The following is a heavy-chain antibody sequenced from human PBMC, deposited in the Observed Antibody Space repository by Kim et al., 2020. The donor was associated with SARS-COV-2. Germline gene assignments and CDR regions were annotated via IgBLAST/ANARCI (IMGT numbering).Heavy chain of an antibody. D-gene: IGHD2-21*01. V-gene: IGHV4-39*02. J-gene: IGHJ4*02. CDR3: ARLAYSGGYRSDF. CDR2: IYYGENT. CDR1: GGSISSGPYY. Sequence: ETLSLTCNVSGGSISSGPYYWGWIRQPPGKGLEWIGNIYYGENTYYSPSLESRVTMSLDPSKNHLSLKLSSVTATDTAVYYCARLAYSGGYRSDFWGQGTLVTVSS.